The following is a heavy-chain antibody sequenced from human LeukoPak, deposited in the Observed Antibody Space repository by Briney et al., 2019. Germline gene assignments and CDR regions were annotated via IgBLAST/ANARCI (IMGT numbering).Heavy chain of an antibody. D-gene: IGHD1-14*01. CDR3: VRRAAVRGMDF. Sequence: GGSLRLSCTGSGFIFDTHTLTWVRQAPGKGLEWVASISGSGDSTNYGDSVKGRFTISRDNFKRTVHPEMSNLRADDTAMYYCVRRAAVRGMDFWGLGTTVMVSS. V-gene: IGHV3-23*01. CDR1: GFIFDTHT. CDR2: ISGSGDST. J-gene: IGHJ6*02.